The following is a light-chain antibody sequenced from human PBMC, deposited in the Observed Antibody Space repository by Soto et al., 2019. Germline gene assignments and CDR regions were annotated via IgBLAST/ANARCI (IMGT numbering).Light chain of an antibody. V-gene: IGKV3-20*01. J-gene: IGKJ2*01. CDR3: QQYGSSLYT. CDR2: GAS. Sequence: EIVLTQSPGNLSLSPGERATLSCRASQSVSRSYSDWYQQKPGQAPRLLMYGASSRTTGNPDRFSGSGSGTAFTLTISRLEPEDLEVYYCQQYGSSLYTFGQGTKLEIK. CDR1: QSVSRSY.